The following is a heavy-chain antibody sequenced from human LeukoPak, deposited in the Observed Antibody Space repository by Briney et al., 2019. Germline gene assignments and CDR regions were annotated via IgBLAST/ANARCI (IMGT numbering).Heavy chain of an antibody. CDR3: ARGSSSSWYGASDY. CDR1: GYTFTSYD. V-gene: IGHV1-8*03. J-gene: IGHJ4*02. D-gene: IGHD6-13*01. CDR2: MNPNSGNT. Sequence: ASVTVSCKASGYTFTSYDINWVRQAAGQGLEWMGWMNPNSGNTGYAQKFQGRVTITRNTSISIAYMELSSLRSEDTAVYYCARGSSSSWYGASDYWGQGTLVTVSS.